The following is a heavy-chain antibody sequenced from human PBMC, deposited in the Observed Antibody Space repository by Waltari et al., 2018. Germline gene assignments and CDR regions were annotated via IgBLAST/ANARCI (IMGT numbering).Heavy chain of an antibody. CDR2: IYHSGST. Sequence: QVQLQESGPGLVKPSETLSLTCAVSGFSTTSGYYCAWIRQPPGKGLEWIGSIYHSGSTYYNPSLKSRVTISVDTSKNQFSLKLSSVTAADTAVYYCAREAAQARDFDYWGQGTLVTVSS. CDR3: AREAAQARDFDY. CDR1: GFSTTSGYY. D-gene: IGHD6-13*01. V-gene: IGHV4-38-2*02. J-gene: IGHJ4*02.